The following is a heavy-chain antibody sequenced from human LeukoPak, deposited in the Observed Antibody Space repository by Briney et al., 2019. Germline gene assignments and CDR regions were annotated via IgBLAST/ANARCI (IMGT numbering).Heavy chain of an antibody. D-gene: IGHD2-2*02. CDR2: INPNSGGT. CDR1: GYTFTGYY. CDR3: ARANEGIYCSSTSCYNTLDAFDI. J-gene: IGHJ3*02. Sequence: ASVKVSCKASGYTFTGYYMHWVRQAPGQGLEWMGWINPNSGGTNYAQKFQGRVTMTRDTSISTAYMELCRLRSDDTAVYYCARANEGIYCSSTSCYNTLDAFDIWGQGTMVTVSS. V-gene: IGHV1-2*02.